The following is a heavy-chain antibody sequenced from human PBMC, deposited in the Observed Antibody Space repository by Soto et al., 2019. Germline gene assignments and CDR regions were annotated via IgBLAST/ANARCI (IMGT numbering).Heavy chain of an antibody. V-gene: IGHV4-59*01. Sequence: SETLSLTCTVSGGSISSYCWSWIRQPPGKGLEWIGYIYYSGSTNYNPSLKSRVTISVDTSKNQFSLKLSSVTAADTAMYYCARNGDCTRPGCIVGWLDPWGTGTLVTAPQ. J-gene: IGHJ5*02. CDR2: IYYSGST. D-gene: IGHD2-8*01. CDR1: GGSISSYC. CDR3: ARNGDCTRPGCIVGWLDP.